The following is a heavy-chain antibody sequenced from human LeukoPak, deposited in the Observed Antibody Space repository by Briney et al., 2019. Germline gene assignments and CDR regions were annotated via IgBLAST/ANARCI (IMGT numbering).Heavy chain of an antibody. Sequence: SETLSLTCAVCGGSFSGYYWSWIRQPPGKGLEWIGEINHSGSTNYNPSLKSRVTISVDTSKNQFSLKLSSVTAADTAVYYCASGSSSWYRNHDYWGQGTLVTVSS. V-gene: IGHV4-34*01. CDR2: INHSGST. D-gene: IGHD6-13*01. CDR3: ASGSSSWYRNHDY. CDR1: GGSFSGYY. J-gene: IGHJ4*02.